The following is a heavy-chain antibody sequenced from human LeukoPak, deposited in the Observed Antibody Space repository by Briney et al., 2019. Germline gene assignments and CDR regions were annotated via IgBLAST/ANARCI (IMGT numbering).Heavy chain of an antibody. D-gene: IGHD1-26*01. Sequence: SETLSLTCAVSDYSISSGYHWGWIRQPPEKGLEWIGSISRSGSTYYSPSLKGRVTMSVDSSKNEFSLNLSSVTAADTAVYYCARGYIGNSGLYYYYYMDVWGKGTTVTVSS. CDR1: DYSISSGYH. J-gene: IGHJ6*03. V-gene: IGHV4-38-2*01. CDR2: ISRSGST. CDR3: ARGYIGNSGLYYYYYMDV.